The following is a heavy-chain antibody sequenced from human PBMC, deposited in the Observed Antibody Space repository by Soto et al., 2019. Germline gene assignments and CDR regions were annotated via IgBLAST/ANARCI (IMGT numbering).Heavy chain of an antibody. CDR3: ARGGGRYYGSGNPDY. CDR2: INPNSGGT. CDR1: GYTFTGYY. D-gene: IGHD3-10*01. V-gene: IGHV1-2*04. J-gene: IGHJ4*02. Sequence: QVQLVQSGAEVKKPGASVKVSCKASGYTFTGYYMHWVRQAPGQGLEWMGWINPNSGGTNYAQKFQGWVTMTRDTSISTAYMELSRLRSDDTAVYYCARGGGRYYGSGNPDYWGQGTPVTVSS.